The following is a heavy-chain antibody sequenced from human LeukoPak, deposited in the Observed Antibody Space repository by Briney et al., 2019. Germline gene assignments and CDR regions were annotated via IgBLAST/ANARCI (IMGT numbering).Heavy chain of an antibody. J-gene: IGHJ4*02. CDR1: GGTFSSYG. CDR2: FDPEDGET. V-gene: IGHV1-24*01. CDR3: ATDVIVATDPPFDY. D-gene: IGHD5-12*01. Sequence: GASVKVSCKASGGTFSSYGISWVRQAPGQGLEWMGGFDPEDGETIYAQKFQGRVTMTEDTSTETAYMELSSLRSEDTAVYYCATDVIVATDPPFDYWGQGTLVTVSS.